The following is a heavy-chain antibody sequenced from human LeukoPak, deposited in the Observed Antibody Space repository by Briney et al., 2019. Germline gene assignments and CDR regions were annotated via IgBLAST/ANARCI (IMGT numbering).Heavy chain of an antibody. CDR2: IYSGGST. CDR3: ASPLLFDGSGNSDY. CDR1: AFSLNAYK. J-gene: IGHJ4*02. Sequence: GGSLRLSCAPSAFSLNAYKMNWVRQAPGKGRGGFSLIYSGGSTFYADSVKGRFTISRDISKNTLYLQMNSLRAEDTAMYYCASPLLFDGSGNSDYWGQGTLVTVSS. V-gene: IGHV3-53*01. D-gene: IGHD3-10*01.